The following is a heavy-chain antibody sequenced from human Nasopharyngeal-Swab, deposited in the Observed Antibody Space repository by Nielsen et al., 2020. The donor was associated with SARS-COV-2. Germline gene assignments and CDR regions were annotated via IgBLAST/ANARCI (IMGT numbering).Heavy chain of an antibody. V-gene: IGHV1-45*02. CDR1: GFSITYRS. CDR3: ASGQCINGVCNPTDGLDV. J-gene: IGHJ6*02. Sequence: SVKVSCKASGFSITYRSLHWMRQAPGQALEWMGWITPFNGNAKYVQKFQGRVSITRDGSRTTASLELSSLRPDDTAMYFCASGQCINGVCNPTDGLDVWGQGTSVTVS. D-gene: IGHD2-8*01. CDR2: ITPFNGNA.